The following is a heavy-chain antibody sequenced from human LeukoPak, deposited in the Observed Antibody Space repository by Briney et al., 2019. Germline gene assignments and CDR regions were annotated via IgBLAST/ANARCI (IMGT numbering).Heavy chain of an antibody. CDR1: GYTFTSYG. V-gene: IGHV1-18*01. Sequence: ASVKVSCKASGYTFTSYGISWVRQAPGQGLEWMGWINAYNRNTNYAQNFQGRIAMTTDTSTSTAYVELRSLRSDDTAVYYCARRGYDLWSGYVDYWGQGTLVTVSS. CDR2: INAYNRNT. CDR3: ARRGYDLWSGYVDY. D-gene: IGHD3-3*01. J-gene: IGHJ4*02.